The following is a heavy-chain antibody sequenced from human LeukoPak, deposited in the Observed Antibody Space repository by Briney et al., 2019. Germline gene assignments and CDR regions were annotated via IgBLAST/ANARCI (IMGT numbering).Heavy chain of an antibody. CDR3: ARGGSGAFKRGYRPMGARAFDI. J-gene: IGHJ3*02. V-gene: IGHV4-34*01. D-gene: IGHD5-18*01. CDR1: GGSFSGYY. CDR2: INHSGST. Sequence: SETLSLTCAVYGGSFSGYYWSWIRQPPGKGLEWIGEINHSGSTNYNPSLKSRVTISVDTSKNQFPLKLSSVTAADTAVYYCARGGSGAFKRGYRPMGARAFDIWGQGTMVTVSS.